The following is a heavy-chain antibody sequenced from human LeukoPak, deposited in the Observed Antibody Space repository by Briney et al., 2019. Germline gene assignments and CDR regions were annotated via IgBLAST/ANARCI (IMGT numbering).Heavy chain of an antibody. Sequence: GGSLRLSCAASGFTFDDYGMSWVRQAPGKGLEWVSGINWNGDSTGYADSVKGRFTISRDNAKNSLYLQMNSLRAEDTALYYCARESDIAVSGSLDVWGKGTTVTVSS. J-gene: IGHJ6*04. CDR1: GFTFDDYG. CDR3: ARESDIAVSGSLDV. V-gene: IGHV3-20*04. D-gene: IGHD6-19*01. CDR2: INWNGDST.